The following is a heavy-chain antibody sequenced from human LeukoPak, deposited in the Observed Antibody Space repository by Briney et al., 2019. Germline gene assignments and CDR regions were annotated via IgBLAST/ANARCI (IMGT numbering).Heavy chain of an antibody. CDR2: ISNNGGYT. V-gene: IGHV3-23*01. Sequence: PGGSLRLSCVFSGFTFSSSAMSWVRQAPGKGLEWVSAISNNGGYTYYADSVQGRFTISRDNSKSTLCLQMNSLRAEDTAVYYCAKQLGYCSDGSCYFPYWGQGTLVTVSS. CDR3: AKQLGYCSDGSCYFPY. J-gene: IGHJ4*02. CDR1: GFTFSSSA. D-gene: IGHD2-15*01.